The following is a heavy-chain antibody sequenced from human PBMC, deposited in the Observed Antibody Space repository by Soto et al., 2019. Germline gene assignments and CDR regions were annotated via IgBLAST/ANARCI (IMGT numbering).Heavy chain of an antibody. CDR3: ARGHWYFDL. CDR1: GFTFNNYD. CDR2: VSTAGDT. V-gene: IGHV3-13*01. Sequence: EVQLVESGGGLVQPGGSLRLSGAASGFTFNNYDRTWVRQPKGKGLEGVSGVSTAGDTYYPGSVKGRFTISREDARNSLYLQMNSLRAGDTAVYYCARGHWYFDLWGRGTLVTVSS. J-gene: IGHJ2*01.